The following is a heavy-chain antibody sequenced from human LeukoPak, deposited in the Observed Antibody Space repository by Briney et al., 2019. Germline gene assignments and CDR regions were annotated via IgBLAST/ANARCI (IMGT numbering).Heavy chain of an antibody. CDR1: GFTFSSYG. CDR2: ISSSSSYI. V-gene: IGHV3-21*01. CDR3: ARAHKWNYGTFDY. D-gene: IGHD1-7*01. J-gene: IGHJ4*02. Sequence: GGSLRLSCAASGFTFSSYGMHWVRQAPGKGLGWVSCISSSSSYIYYADSVKGRFTISRDNAKSSLYLQMNSLRAEDTAVYYCARAHKWNYGTFDYWGQGTLVTVSS.